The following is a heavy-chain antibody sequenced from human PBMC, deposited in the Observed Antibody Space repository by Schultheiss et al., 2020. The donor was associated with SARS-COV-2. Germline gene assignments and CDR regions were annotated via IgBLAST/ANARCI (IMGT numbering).Heavy chain of an antibody. Sequence: ESLKISCTVSGGSISSYYWSWIRQPAGKGLEWIGRIYYSGSTYYNPSLKSRVTISVDTSKNQFSLKLSSVTAADTAVYYCARVKQWLPRAAAGFDPWGQGTLVTVSS. CDR2: IYYSGST. V-gene: IGHV4-4*07. CDR3: ARVKQWLPRAAAGFDP. D-gene: IGHD6-19*01. J-gene: IGHJ5*02. CDR1: GGSISSYY.